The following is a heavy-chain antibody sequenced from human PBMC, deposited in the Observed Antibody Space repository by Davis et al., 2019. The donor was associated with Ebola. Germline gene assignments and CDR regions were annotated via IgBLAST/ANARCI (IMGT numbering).Heavy chain of an antibody. D-gene: IGHD2-2*01. CDR3: ARDPGLYCSSTSCYEGRDAFDI. CDR2: ISSSSTI. J-gene: IGHJ3*02. Sequence: GESLKISCAASGFTFSSYSMNWVRQAPGKGLEWVSYISSSSTIYYADSVKGRFTISRDNAKNSLYLQMNSLRDEDTAVYYCARDPGLYCSSTSCYEGRDAFDIWGQGTMVTVSS. CDR1: GFTFSSYS. V-gene: IGHV3-48*02.